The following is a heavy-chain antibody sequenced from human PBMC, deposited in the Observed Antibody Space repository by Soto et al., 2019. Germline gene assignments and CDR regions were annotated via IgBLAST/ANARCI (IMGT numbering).Heavy chain of an antibody. CDR1: GFTFSSYW. D-gene: IGHD3-3*01. CDR3: ARSPYYDFWSGYWPYYYYYYMDV. J-gene: IGHJ6*03. Sequence: EVQLVESGGGLVQPGGSLRLSCAASGFTFSSYWMHWVRQAPGKGLVWVSRINSDGSNTSYADSVKGRFTISRDNAKNTLYLQMNSLRAEDTAVYYCARSPYYDFWSGYWPYYYYYYMDVWGKGTTVTVSS. V-gene: IGHV3-74*01. CDR2: INSDGSNT.